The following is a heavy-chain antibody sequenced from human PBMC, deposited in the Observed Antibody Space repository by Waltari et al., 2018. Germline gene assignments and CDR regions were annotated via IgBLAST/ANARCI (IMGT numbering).Heavy chain of an antibody. V-gene: IGHV1-69*01. Sequence: QVQLVQSGAEVKKPGSSVKVSCKGSGGTVSSYALSWVRQAPGQGLEWMGGIIPIFGTANYAQKFQGRVTITADESTSTAYMELSSLRSEDTAVYYCARGRSSGWYIWDWFDPWGQGTLVTVSS. J-gene: IGHJ5*02. CDR2: IIPIFGTA. CDR1: GGTVSSYA. D-gene: IGHD6-19*01. CDR3: ARGRSSGWYIWDWFDP.